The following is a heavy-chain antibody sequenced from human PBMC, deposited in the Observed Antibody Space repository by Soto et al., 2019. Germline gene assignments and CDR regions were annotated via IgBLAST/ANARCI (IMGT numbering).Heavy chain of an antibody. V-gene: IGHV3-66*01. J-gene: IGHJ4*02. Sequence: GGSLRLSCAASGVTVISNYMTWVRQAPGKGLEWVSIIYSAGLTYYADFVKGRFTISRDNSKNTLYLLMNNLRAEDTAVYYCGRDGGNYGYWGQGILVTVSS. D-gene: IGHD1-26*01. CDR2: IYSAGLT. CDR3: GRDGGNYGY. CDR1: GVTVISNY.